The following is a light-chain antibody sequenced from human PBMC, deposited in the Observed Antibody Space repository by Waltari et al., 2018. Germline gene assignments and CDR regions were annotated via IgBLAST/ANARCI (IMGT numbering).Light chain of an antibody. J-gene: IGLJ3*02. V-gene: IGLV4-69*01. CDR2: VNSDGSH. Sequence: QLVVTQSPSASAPLGASVKLPCTLSRGHSRNLVAWPPQRPEKGPRYLMKVNSDGSHIKGDDIPDRFSGSSSGAERYLTISSLQPDDEADYYCQTGGHGTWVFGGGTTLTVL. CDR3: QTGGHGTWV. CDR1: RGHSRNL.